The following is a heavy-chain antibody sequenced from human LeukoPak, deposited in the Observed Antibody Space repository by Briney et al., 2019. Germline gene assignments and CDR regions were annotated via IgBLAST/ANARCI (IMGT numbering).Heavy chain of an antibody. D-gene: IGHD3-9*01. V-gene: IGHV4-38-2*01. Sequence: SETLSLTCAVSGYSISSGHYWGWIRQPPGKGLEWIGSIYHSGSTYYNPSLKSRVTISVDTSKNQFSLKLSSVTAADTAVYYCARVGRYFDWLSLDYWGQGTLVTVSS. CDR1: GYSISSGHY. CDR3: ARVGRYFDWLSLDY. CDR2: IYHSGST. J-gene: IGHJ4*02.